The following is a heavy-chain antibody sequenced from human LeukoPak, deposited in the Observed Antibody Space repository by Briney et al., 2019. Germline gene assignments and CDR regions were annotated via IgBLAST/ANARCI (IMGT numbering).Heavy chain of an antibody. Sequence: KSSETLSLTCTVSGGSISSSSYYWGWIRQPPGKGLEWIGSIYYSGSTNYNPSLKSRVTISVDTSKNQFSLKLSSVTAADTAVYYCARLRRQWLVRYFDYWGQGTLVTVSS. CDR1: GGSISSSSYY. CDR3: ARLRRQWLVRYFDY. J-gene: IGHJ4*02. V-gene: IGHV4-39*07. CDR2: IYYSGST. D-gene: IGHD6-19*01.